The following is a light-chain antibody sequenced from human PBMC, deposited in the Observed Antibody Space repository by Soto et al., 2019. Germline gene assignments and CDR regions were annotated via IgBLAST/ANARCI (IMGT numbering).Light chain of an antibody. V-gene: IGKV1-39*01. Sequence: DIQMTQSPSSLSASVGDRATISCRASQSISNYLNWYQQKPGKAPNLLIYGASTLQSGVPSRFSGSGSGTDFTLTISSLQPEDFATYYCHQTYNTPFTFGPGTRVDIK. CDR3: HQTYNTPFT. CDR2: GAS. CDR1: QSISNY. J-gene: IGKJ3*01.